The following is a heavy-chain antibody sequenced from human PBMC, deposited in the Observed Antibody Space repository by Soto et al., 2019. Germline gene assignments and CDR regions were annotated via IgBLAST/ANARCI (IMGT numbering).Heavy chain of an antibody. J-gene: IGHJ4*02. Sequence: QITLKESGPTLVKPTQTLTLTCTFSGFSLSTSGVGVGWIRQPPGKALEWLALIYWDDDKRYSPSLKSRLTITKDTSKNQVVLTMTNMDPVDTATYSWAHSLIPNWGSRGAFDYWGQGTLVTVSS. CDR1: GFSLSTSGVG. CDR2: IYWDDDK. V-gene: IGHV2-5*02. D-gene: IGHD7-27*01. CDR3: AHSLIPNWGSRGAFDY.